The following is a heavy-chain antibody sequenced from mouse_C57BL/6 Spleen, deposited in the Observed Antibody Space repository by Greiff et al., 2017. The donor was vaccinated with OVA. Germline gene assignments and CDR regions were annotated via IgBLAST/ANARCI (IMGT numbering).Heavy chain of an antibody. Sequence: EVQLQQSGPELVKPGASVKLSCKASGYSFTDYNMDWVKQSNGQGLEWIGVIKPNCGNTSYNQKFKGKATLTVDQSSSTAYMQLNSLTSEDSAVYYCVRGTGKPADWGQGTLVTVSA. CDR2: IKPNCGNT. V-gene: IGHV1-39*01. J-gene: IGHJ3*01. CDR1: GYSFTDYN. D-gene: IGHD4-1*01. CDR3: VRGTGKPAD.